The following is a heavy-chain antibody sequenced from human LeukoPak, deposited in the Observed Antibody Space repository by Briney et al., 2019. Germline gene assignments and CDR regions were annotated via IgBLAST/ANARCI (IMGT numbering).Heavy chain of an antibody. CDR1: GYDFGSYG. J-gene: IGHJ3*02. D-gene: IGHD2-15*01. Sequence: ASVKVSCKASGYDFGSYGIIWVRQAPGQGLEWMAYISPVNGNTREAQKIQGRVSMTTDTSTSTAHMELRSLTSDDTAVYYCARAMWCRGGNCYLNTFDIWGQGTMVIVSS. CDR2: ISPVNGNT. V-gene: IGHV1-18*04. CDR3: ARAMWCRGGNCYLNTFDI.